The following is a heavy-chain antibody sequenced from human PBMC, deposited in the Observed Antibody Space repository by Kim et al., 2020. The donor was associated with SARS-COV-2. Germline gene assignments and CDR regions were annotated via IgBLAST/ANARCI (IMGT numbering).Heavy chain of an antibody. CDR3: ARVASGPRVGEDAFGL. V-gene: IGHV3-23*01. CDR2: ISGGDTT. Sequence: GGSLRLSCAASGFSFSNYAMSWFRRAPGTGLEWVSSISGGDTTYYAESAKGRVSISRDNTQSTLYLQMNSLRAEDTAVDYCARVASGPRVGEDAFGLWG. CDR1: GFSFSNYA. J-gene: IGHJ3*01. D-gene: IGHD3-10*01.